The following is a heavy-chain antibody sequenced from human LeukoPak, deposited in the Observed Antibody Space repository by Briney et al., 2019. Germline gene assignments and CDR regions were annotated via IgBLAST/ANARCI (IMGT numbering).Heavy chain of an antibody. V-gene: IGHV3-33*06. CDR2: IWYDGSNK. CDR3: AKVRAPSGWFNSDY. D-gene: IGHD6-19*01. J-gene: IGHJ4*02. CDR1: GFTFSDYG. Sequence: PGGSLRLSCTASGFTFSDYGMHWVRQPPGKGLEWVAIIWYDGSNKTYEDSVKGRFTISRDNSKNTLYLQMNSLRVEGTAAYYCAKVRAPSGWFNSDYWGQGTLVTVSS.